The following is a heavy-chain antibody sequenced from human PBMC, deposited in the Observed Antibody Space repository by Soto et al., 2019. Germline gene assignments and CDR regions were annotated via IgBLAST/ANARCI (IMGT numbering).Heavy chain of an antibody. J-gene: IGHJ4*02. V-gene: IGHV3-21*01. CDR3: ARSGGTCSGGSCYSFDY. CDR2: ISSSSSYI. D-gene: IGHD2-15*01. CDR1: GFTFSSYS. Sequence: GGSLRLSCAASGFTFSSYSMNWVRQAPGKGLEWVSSISSSSSYIYYADSVKGRFTISRDNAKNSLYLQMNSLRAEDTAVYYCARSGGTCSGGSCYSFDYWGQGTLVTV.